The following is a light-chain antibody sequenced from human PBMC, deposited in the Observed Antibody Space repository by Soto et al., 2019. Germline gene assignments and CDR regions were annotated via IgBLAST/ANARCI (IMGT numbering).Light chain of an antibody. CDR1: SSDVGAYNY. CDR3: ISYAGSSIWV. V-gene: IGLV2-8*01. Sequence: QSVLTQPPSASGSPGQSVTISCTGTSSDVGAYNYVSWYQQHPGKAPKFMIYDVSKRPSGVPDRFSGSKSGNTASLTVSGLQAEDEADYYCISYAGSSIWVFGGGTKLTVL. J-gene: IGLJ3*02. CDR2: DVS.